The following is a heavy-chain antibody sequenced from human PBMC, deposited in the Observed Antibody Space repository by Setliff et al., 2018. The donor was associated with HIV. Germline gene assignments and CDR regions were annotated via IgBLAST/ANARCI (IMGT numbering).Heavy chain of an antibody. CDR3: AKQPGGHSFFDS. Sequence: SETMSLTCTVSGASISSYWWTWLRQPPGKELEYIGSIHHSGSTYYSPSLKSRVTISVDTSRNHFSLRLKYVTPADTAVYFCAKQPGGHSFFDSWGQGTLVTVSS. CDR2: IHHSGST. D-gene: IGHD2-21*01. J-gene: IGHJ4*02. V-gene: IGHV4-59*01. CDR1: GASISSYW.